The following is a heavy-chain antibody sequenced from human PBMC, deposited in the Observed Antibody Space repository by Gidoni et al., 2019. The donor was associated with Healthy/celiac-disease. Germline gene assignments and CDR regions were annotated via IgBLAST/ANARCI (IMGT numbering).Heavy chain of an antibody. J-gene: IGHJ6*02. CDR1: GFTFSSYA. CDR3: ARDFHSGCGDCYYYYGMDV. D-gene: IGHD2-21*02. CDR2: IWYDGSNK. Sequence: QVQLVDSGGGVVQPGRSLRLSCEASGFTFSSYAMHWVRQAPGKGLGWGAIIWYDGSNKYYADSVKGRFTISRDNSKNTLYLQMNSLRAEDTAVYYCARDFHSGCGDCYYYYGMDVWGQGTTVTVSS. V-gene: IGHV3-33*01.